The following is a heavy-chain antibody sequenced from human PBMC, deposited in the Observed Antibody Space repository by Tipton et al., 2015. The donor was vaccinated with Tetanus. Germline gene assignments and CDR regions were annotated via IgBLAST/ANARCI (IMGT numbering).Heavy chain of an antibody. CDR2: INHRGGA. Sequence: GLVKPAETLSLTCGVSGESVSGTYWSWIRQSPGKGLEWIGEINHRGGATYNPSLKSRVTISVDTSKNQFSLKLRSVTAADTAVYYYARERNVEPYSYKGMDVWGQGATVTVSS. D-gene: IGHD1-1*01. CDR1: GESVSGTY. V-gene: IGHV4-34*01. CDR3: ARERNVEPYSYKGMDV. J-gene: IGHJ6*02.